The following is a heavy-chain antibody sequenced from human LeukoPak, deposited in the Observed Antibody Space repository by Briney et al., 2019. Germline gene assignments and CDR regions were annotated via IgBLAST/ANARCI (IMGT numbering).Heavy chain of an antibody. Sequence: ASVKVSCKASGYTFTGYYMHWVRQAPGQGLEWMGWINPNSGGTNYAQKFQGRVTMTRDTSISTAYVELSRLRSDDTAVYYCARQLWFGELPQDYWGQGTLVTVSS. J-gene: IGHJ4*02. CDR1: GYTFTGYY. CDR3: ARQLWFGELPQDY. CDR2: INPNSGGT. V-gene: IGHV1-2*02. D-gene: IGHD3-10*01.